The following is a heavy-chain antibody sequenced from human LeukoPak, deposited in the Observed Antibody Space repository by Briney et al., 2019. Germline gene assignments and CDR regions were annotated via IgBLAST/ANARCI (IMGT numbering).Heavy chain of an antibody. CDR2: INPNSGGT. J-gene: IGHJ6*04. D-gene: IGHD3-10*01. CDR1: GYTFTAYY. V-gene: IGHV1-2*02. Sequence: ASVKVSCKASGYTFTAYYMHWVRQAPGQGPEWMGWINPNSGGTKYAQKFQGRVTMTRDTSISTAYMELSRLRSDDTAVYYCARIDYYGSGGGDVWGKGTTVTISS. CDR3: ARIDYYGSGGGDV.